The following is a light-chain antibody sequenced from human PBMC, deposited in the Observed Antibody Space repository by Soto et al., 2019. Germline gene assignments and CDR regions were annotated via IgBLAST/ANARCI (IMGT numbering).Light chain of an antibody. Sequence: EIVLTQSPATLSLSPGERATLSCRASQSVSTFLAWYQQKPGQAPRLLIYDASNRATGIPARFSGRGSGADFTLTISSLEPEDFAVYYCQQYGSSPPITFGQGTRLEIK. J-gene: IGKJ5*01. V-gene: IGKV3-11*01. CDR3: QQYGSSPPIT. CDR2: DAS. CDR1: QSVSTF.